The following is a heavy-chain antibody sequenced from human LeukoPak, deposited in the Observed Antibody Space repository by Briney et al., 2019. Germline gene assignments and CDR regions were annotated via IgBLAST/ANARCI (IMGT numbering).Heavy chain of an antibody. Sequence: ASVNVSCKASGGTFSSYAISWVRQAPGQGLEWMGGIIPIFGTANYAQKFQGRVTMTRDTSTSTVYMELSSLRSEDTAVYYCAVEAGYYYDSSGYWGQGTLVTVSS. V-gene: IGHV1-69*05. CDR1: GGTFSSYA. CDR2: IIPIFGTA. D-gene: IGHD3-22*01. J-gene: IGHJ4*02. CDR3: AVEAGYYYDSSGY.